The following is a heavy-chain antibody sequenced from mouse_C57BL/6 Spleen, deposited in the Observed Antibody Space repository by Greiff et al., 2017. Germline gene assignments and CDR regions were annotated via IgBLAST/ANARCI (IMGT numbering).Heavy chain of an antibody. CDR2: INPSSGYT. Sequence: VQGVESGAELAKPGASVKLSCKASGYTFTSYWMHWVKQRPGQGLEWIGYINPSSGYTKYNQKFKDKATLTADKSSSTAYMQLSSLTYEDSAVYYCARNGGALYYGSRYFDYWGQGTTLTVSS. D-gene: IGHD1-1*01. J-gene: IGHJ2*01. V-gene: IGHV1-7*01. CDR1: GYTFTSYW. CDR3: ARNGGALYYGSRYFDY.